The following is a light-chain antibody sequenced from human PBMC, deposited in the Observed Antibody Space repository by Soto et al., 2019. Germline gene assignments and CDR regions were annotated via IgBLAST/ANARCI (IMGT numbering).Light chain of an antibody. CDR3: QQYEISPPIT. Sequence: EILFTQSPCTLSLAQGERASLSGRASQCLNRRYLAWHQQTPGQAPRLLIYDASRRATDIPDRFSGSGSGTDFPLTITRLEPEDFAMYYCQQYEISPPITFGQGTRLEI. CDR2: DAS. J-gene: IGKJ5*01. V-gene: IGKV3-20*01. CDR1: QCLNRRY.